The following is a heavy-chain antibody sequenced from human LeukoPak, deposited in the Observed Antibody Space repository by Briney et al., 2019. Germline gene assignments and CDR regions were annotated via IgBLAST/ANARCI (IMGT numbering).Heavy chain of an antibody. Sequence: SETLSLTCAVSAYSISSGYYWGWIRQPPGKGLEWIGSFYHSGSTYYNPSLKSRVTISVDTSKNQFSLKLSSVTAADTAVYYCASSGYYLAHFDYWGQGTLVTVSS. CDR1: AYSISSGYY. D-gene: IGHD3-22*01. V-gene: IGHV4-38-2*01. CDR2: FYHSGST. CDR3: ASSGYYLAHFDY. J-gene: IGHJ4*02.